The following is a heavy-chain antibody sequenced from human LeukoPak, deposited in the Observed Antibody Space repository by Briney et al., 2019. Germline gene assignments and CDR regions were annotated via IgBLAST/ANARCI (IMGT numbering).Heavy chain of an antibody. D-gene: IGHD1-14*01. CDR2: IYHSGST. V-gene: IGHV4-38-2*02. CDR1: GYSISSGYY. Sequence: PSETLSLTCTVSGYSISSGYYWGWIRQPPGKGLEWIGSIYHSGSTYYNPSLKSRVTISVDTSKNQFSLKLSSVTAADTAVYYCARDPDPGAFDIWGQGTMVTVPS. CDR3: ARDPDPGAFDI. J-gene: IGHJ3*02.